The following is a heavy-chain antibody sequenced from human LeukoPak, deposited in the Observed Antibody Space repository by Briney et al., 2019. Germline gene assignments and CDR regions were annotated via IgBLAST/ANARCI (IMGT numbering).Heavy chain of an antibody. V-gene: IGHV3-21*01. Sequence: GGSLRLSCGASGFTFSSYDMIWVRQAPGMGLEWVSSISSGSSYIHYADSVKGRLTVSRDNAKNSLYLQMNSLRAEDTSVYYCATEGRSTTPGYWGQGTLVIVSS. D-gene: IGHD6-13*01. J-gene: IGHJ4*02. CDR2: ISSGSSYI. CDR1: GFTFSSYD. CDR3: ATEGRSTTPGY.